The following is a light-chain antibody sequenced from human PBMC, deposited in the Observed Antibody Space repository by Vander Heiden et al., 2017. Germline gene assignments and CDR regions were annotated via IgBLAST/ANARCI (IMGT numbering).Light chain of an antibody. Sequence: SYVLTQPPSVSVAPGQKARLTCGGNDIGSKSVHWYQQKPGQAPVVVVYDDSDRPSGIPERFSGSNSGNTATLTISRVEVGDEADYYCQVWDFDSDHVVFGGGTKLTVL. J-gene: IGLJ2*01. CDR3: QVWDFDSDHVV. V-gene: IGLV3-21*02. CDR1: DIGSKS. CDR2: DDS.